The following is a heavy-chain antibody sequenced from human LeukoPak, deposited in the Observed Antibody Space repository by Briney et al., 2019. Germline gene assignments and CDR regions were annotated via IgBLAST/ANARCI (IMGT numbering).Heavy chain of an antibody. CDR1: GFTFISYA. D-gene: IGHD3-10*01. Sequence: PGGSLRLSCAASGFTFISYAMHWDRQAPGKGLEWVAVTSYDGNNKYYADSVKGRFTISRDNSKNTLYLQMNSLRAEDTAVYYCARGGVLLWFGESYDYWGQGTLVTVSS. CDR2: TSYDGNNK. CDR3: ARGGVLLWFGESYDY. V-gene: IGHV3-30-3*01. J-gene: IGHJ4*02.